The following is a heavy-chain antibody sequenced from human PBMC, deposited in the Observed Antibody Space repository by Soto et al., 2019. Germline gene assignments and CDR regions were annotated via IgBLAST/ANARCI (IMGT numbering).Heavy chain of an antibody. CDR1: GYRFSHYW. J-gene: IGHJ4*02. CDR2: IYPGDSDT. Sequence: RGESLKISCKASGYRFSHYWIAWVRHMPGKGLEWMGIIYPGDSDTRYSPSFQGQVTISADTSMYTAYLQWSSLKASDTAFYFCARSDFWSGKFDYWGRGTLVTVSS. V-gene: IGHV5-51*01. D-gene: IGHD3-3*01. CDR3: ARSDFWSGKFDY.